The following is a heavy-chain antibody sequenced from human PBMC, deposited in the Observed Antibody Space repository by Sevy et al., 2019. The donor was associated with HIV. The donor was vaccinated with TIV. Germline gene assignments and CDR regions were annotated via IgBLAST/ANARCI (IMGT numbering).Heavy chain of an antibody. Sequence: GGSLRLSCAASGFSFNDHAMHWVRQVPGKGLEWVSGVSWNSRNIGYGDSVKGRFTISRDNANHFLYLEMNSLRPEDTAFYYCAKVINRGCDGVNCYPYYYYFYGLDVWGQGTTVTVSS. CDR1: GFSFNDHA. J-gene: IGHJ6*02. D-gene: IGHD2-21*01. CDR2: VSWNSRNI. CDR3: AKVINRGCDGVNCYPYYYYFYGLDV. V-gene: IGHV3-9*01.